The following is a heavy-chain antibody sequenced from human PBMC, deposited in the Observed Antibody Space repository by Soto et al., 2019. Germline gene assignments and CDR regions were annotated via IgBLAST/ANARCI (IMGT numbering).Heavy chain of an antibody. CDR3: AGDWGYGSGSYENWFDP. J-gene: IGHJ5*02. CDR2: IIPIFGTA. V-gene: IGHV1-69*01. CDR1: GGTFSSYA. D-gene: IGHD3-10*01. Sequence: QVQLVQSGAEVKKPGSSVKVSCKASGGTFSSYAISWVRQAPGQGLEWMGGIIPIFGTANYAQKFQGRVTITADESTSTAYMELSSLRSEDTAVYYCAGDWGYGSGSYENWFDPWGQGTLVTVSS.